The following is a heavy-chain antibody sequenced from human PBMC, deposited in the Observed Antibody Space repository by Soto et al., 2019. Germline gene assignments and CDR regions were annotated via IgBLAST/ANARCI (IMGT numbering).Heavy chain of an antibody. CDR2: ISYDGSNK. Sequence: QVQLVESGGGVVQPGRSLRLSCAASGFTFSSYAMHWVRQAPGKGLEWVAVISYDGSNKYYADSVKGRFTISRDNSKDTLYLQMNSLRAEDTAVYYCAREGIVRGGYYYDSRLGAHYYYGMDVWGQGTTVTVSS. D-gene: IGHD3-22*01. CDR1: GFTFSSYA. J-gene: IGHJ6*02. V-gene: IGHV3-30-3*01. CDR3: AREGIVRGGYYYDSRLGAHYYYGMDV.